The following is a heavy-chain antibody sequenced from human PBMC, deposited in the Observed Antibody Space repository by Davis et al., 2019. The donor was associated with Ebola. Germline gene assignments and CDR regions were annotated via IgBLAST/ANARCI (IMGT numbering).Heavy chain of an antibody. CDR3: ARRPTGIDF. Sequence: PSETLSLTCGVTDLSLYGAYWTWIRQSPGKGLEWIGETPHGRDTKYNPSLRGRVTISLDMAKSQVSLTLMSVTAADTAVYYCARRPTGIDFWGQGVLVTVSS. CDR2: TPHGRDT. CDR1: DLSLYGAY. V-gene: IGHV4-34*01. J-gene: IGHJ4*02.